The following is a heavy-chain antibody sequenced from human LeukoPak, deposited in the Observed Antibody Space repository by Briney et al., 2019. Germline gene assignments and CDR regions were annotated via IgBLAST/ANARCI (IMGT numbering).Heavy chain of an antibody. CDR1: GFTFSSYA. CDR2: ISSNGGST. D-gene: IGHD3-22*01. V-gene: IGHV3-64*01. Sequence: GGSLRLSCAASGFTFSSYAMHWVRQAPGKGLEYVSAISSNGGSTYYANSVKGRFTISRDNSKNTLYLQMGSLRAEDVAVYYCARVHYYDSSGYYSPPDYWGQGTLVTVSS. CDR3: ARVHYYDSSGYYSPPDY. J-gene: IGHJ4*02.